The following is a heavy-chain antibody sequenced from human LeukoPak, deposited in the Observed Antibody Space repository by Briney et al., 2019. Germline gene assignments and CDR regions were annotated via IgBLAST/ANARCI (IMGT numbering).Heavy chain of an antibody. V-gene: IGHV3-74*01. CDR3: ARFAVTTAGDY. CDR2: ITGDGSGA. D-gene: IGHD1-1*01. J-gene: IGHJ4*02. Sequence: GGSLRLSCAASGFTFSSYWMHWVRQAPGKGLVWVSRITGDGSGANYADSVKGRFTISRDNAKNTLYLQMNSLRAEDTAVYYCARFAVTTAGDYWGQGTLVIVSS. CDR1: GFTFSSYW.